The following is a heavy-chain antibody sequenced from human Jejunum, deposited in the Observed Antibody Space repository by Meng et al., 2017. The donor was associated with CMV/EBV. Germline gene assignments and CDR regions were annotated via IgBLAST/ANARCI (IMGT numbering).Heavy chain of an antibody. D-gene: IGHD3-10*01. J-gene: IGHJ4*02. CDR2: IRNDGSEI. V-gene: IGHV3-30*02. CDR1: GISFSNSG. CDR3: VKDKGRTALDY. Sequence: HVERVEAGGGVVQPKGSMRSSSVTSGISFSNSGMHWVRQAPGKGLEWVVFIRNDGSEIYYVDSVKGRFTISRDNSKNTVYLQMNSLRVEDTGVYYCVKDKGRTALDYWGQGSLVTVSS.